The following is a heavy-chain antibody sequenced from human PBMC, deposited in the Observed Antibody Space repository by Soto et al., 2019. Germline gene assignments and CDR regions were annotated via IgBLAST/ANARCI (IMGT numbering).Heavy chain of an antibody. J-gene: IGHJ4*02. CDR2: IYHSGST. Sequence: QVQLQESGPGLVKPSGTLSLTCAVSGGSISSSNWWSWVRQPPGKGLEWIGEIYHSGSTNYNPPHKIRVTIPVDKSKNQFSLKLSSVTAADTAVYYCARDGDVNAPGEYFDYWGQGTLVTVSS. CDR1: GGSISSSNW. CDR3: ARDGDVNAPGEYFDY. V-gene: IGHV4-4*02. D-gene: IGHD3-10*01.